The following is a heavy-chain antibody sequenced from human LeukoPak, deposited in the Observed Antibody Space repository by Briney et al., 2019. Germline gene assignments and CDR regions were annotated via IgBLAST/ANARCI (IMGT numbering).Heavy chain of an antibody. D-gene: IGHD5-18*01. Sequence: GGSLRLSCAASGFTFSTSAINWVRQAPGKGLEWVSVISGSAGSSYYADSVKGRFTISRDNSKNTLYLQMNSLRVGDTAVYYCASRRPGYSYGYHYGYYFEYWGQGTLVTVSS. CDR2: ISGSAGSS. CDR1: GFTFSTSA. CDR3: ASRRPGYSYGYHYGYYFEY. J-gene: IGHJ4*02. V-gene: IGHV3-23*01.